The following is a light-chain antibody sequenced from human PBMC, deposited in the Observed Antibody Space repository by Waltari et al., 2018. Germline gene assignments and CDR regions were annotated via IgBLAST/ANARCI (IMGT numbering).Light chain of an antibody. Sequence: EIVLTQSPGTLSLSPGERATLSCRASQTINSNYLAWSQHKPCQAPRLLIYSTSSRATGIPDRFSGGGSGTDFTLTISRLEPEDFAMYYCQQFDDSPPSWTFGQGTKVEIK. J-gene: IGKJ1*01. CDR1: QTINSNY. V-gene: IGKV3-20*01. CDR2: STS. CDR3: QQFDDSPPSWT.